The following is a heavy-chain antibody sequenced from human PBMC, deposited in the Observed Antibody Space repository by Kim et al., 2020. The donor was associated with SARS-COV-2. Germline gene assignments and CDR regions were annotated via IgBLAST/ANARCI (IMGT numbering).Heavy chain of an antibody. V-gene: IGHV3-9*01. D-gene: IGHD3-22*01. J-gene: IGHJ4*02. Sequence: GGSLRLSCAASGFTFGDYAMHWVRQAPGKGLEWVSGISWNSGSIGYADSVKGRFTISRDNAKNSLYLQMNSLRAEDTALYYCAKGTYYYDSSPIDYWGQGTLVTVSS. CDR3: AKGTYYYDSSPIDY. CDR1: GFTFGDYA. CDR2: ISWNSGSI.